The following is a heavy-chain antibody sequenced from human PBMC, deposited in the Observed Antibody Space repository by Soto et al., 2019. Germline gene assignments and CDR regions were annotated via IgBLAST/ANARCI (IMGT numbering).Heavy chain of an antibody. J-gene: IGHJ4*02. V-gene: IGHV4-39*01. CDR1: GGSISSSSYY. Sequence: SETLSLTCTVSGGSISSSSYYWGWIRQPPGKGLECIGSIYYSGSTYYNPSLKSRVTISVDTSKNQFSLKLSSVTAADTAVYYCANPRDYGDYVFDYWGQGTLVTGSS. CDR2: IYYSGST. D-gene: IGHD4-17*01. CDR3: ANPRDYGDYVFDY.